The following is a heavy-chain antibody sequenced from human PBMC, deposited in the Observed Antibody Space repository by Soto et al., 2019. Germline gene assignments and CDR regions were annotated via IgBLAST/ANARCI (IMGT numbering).Heavy chain of an antibody. V-gene: IGHV3-23*01. CDR3: AKVPLVLSNAFDL. CDR2: ISGYGDST. CDR1: GFNFNSYA. Sequence: GGSLRLSCTASGFNFNSYAMIWVRQAPGKGLEWVSGISGYGDSTYCAASVKGRFTISRDNSQKMLFLQMNSLRAEDTAMYYCAKVPLVLSNAFDLWGQGTKVTVSS. J-gene: IGHJ3*01. D-gene: IGHD4-4*01.